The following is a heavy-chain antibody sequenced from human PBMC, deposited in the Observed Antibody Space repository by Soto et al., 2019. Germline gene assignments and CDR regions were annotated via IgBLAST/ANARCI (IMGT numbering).Heavy chain of an antibody. V-gene: IGHV3-30*18. Sequence: QVELVESGGGVVQPGRSLKLSCAASGVTPGRYGMHWVRQAPGKGLEWLAVISYDGVNKYYAYSVKGRFTISRDNSRNTLYLQMVNLRAEDTAVYYGVKDQRMYYYGWGSDSWGQGTLVTVSS. J-gene: IGHJ4*02. CDR2: ISYDGVNK. D-gene: IGHD3-10*01. CDR3: VKDQRMYYYGWGSDS. CDR1: GVTPGRYG.